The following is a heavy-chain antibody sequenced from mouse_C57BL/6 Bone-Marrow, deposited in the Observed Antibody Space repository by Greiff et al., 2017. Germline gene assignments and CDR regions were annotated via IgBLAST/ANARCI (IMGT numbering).Heavy chain of an antibody. Sequence: VQLQQSGTVLARPGASVKMSCKTSGYTFTSYWMHWVKQRPGQGLEWIGAIYPGNSDTSYNQKFKGKAKLTAVTSASTAYRELSSLTNEDSAVYYCTCYDYDVGAWFAYWGQGTLVTVSA. J-gene: IGHJ3*01. CDR2: IYPGNSDT. CDR1: GYTFTSYW. V-gene: IGHV1-5*01. D-gene: IGHD2-4*01. CDR3: TCYDYDVGAWFAY.